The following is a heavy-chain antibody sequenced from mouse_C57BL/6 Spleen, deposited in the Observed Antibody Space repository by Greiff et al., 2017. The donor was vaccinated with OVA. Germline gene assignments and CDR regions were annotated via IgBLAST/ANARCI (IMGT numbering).Heavy chain of an antibody. CDR1: GFTFSDYG. CDR3: ASSHLHSYGSSYDAMEY. J-gene: IGHJ4*01. CDR2: ISSGSSTI. D-gene: IGHD1-1*01. Sequence: EVQLMESGGGLVKPGGSLKLSCAASGFTFSDYGMHWVRQAPEKGLEWVAYISSGSSTIYYADTVKGRFTITRDNAKNTLFLQMTSLRSEDTAMYYCASSHLHSYGSSYDAMEYWGQGTSVTVSS. V-gene: IGHV5-17*01.